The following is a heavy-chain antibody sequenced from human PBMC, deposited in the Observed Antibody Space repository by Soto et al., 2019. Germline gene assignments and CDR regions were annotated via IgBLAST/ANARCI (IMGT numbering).Heavy chain of an antibody. V-gene: IGHV3-15*01. CDR1: GFTLSNAW. J-gene: IGHJ4*02. D-gene: IGHD3-3*01. Sequence: GGSLRLSCAASGFTLSNAWVSLVRQSPGKGLEWVGRIKNKIEGGTTDYDVPVKGRFTISRDDSKNMLYLQMNSLITEDTAVYYCPHPWNLDYWVQGTPVAVSS. CDR2: IKNKIEGGTT. CDR3: PHPWNLDY.